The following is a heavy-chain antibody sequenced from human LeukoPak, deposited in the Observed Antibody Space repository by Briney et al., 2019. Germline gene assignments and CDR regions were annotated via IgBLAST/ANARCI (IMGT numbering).Heavy chain of an antibody. D-gene: IGHD4-17*01. CDR1: GGTFSSYA. V-gene: IGHV1-69*13. J-gene: IGHJ4*02. CDR3: AFDYGDTLFDY. Sequence: LRASVKVSCKASGGTFSSYAISWVRQAPGQGLEWMGGIIPIFGTANYAQKFQGRVTITADESTSTAYMELSSLRSEDTAVYYCAFDYGDTLFDYWGQGTLVTVSS. CDR2: IIPIFGTA.